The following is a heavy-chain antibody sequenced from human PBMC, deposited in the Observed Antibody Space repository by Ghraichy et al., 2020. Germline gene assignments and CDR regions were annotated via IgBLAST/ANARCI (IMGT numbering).Heavy chain of an antibody. CDR3: ARDLAAAGNMFYYYYGMDV. Sequence: GGSLRLSCAASGFTFSSYSMNWVRQAPGKGLEWVSSISSSSSYIYYADSVKGRFTISRDNAKNSLYLQMNSLRAEDTAVYYCARDLAAAGNMFYYYYGMDVWGQGTTVTVSS. CDR2: ISSSSSYI. J-gene: IGHJ6*02. V-gene: IGHV3-21*01. D-gene: IGHD6-13*01. CDR1: GFTFSSYS.